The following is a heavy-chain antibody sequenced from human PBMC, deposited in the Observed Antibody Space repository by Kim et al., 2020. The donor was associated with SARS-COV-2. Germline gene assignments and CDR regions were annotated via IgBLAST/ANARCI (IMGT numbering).Heavy chain of an antibody. CDR2: FYDIGKT. V-gene: IGHV4-59*08. CDR3: ARHVYIYSSVDY. Sequence: SETLSLTCTVSGASISTGYWSWVRQPPGKGLEWIGCFYDIGKTTYNPSLKSRVTISVDTSKNQFYLRVTSVTAGDTAMYYCARHVYIYSSVDYWGQGALVTVSS. CDR1: GASISTGY. D-gene: IGHD6-6*01. J-gene: IGHJ4*02.